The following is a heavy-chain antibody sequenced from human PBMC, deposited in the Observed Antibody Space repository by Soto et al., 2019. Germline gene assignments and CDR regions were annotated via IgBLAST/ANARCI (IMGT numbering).Heavy chain of an antibody. CDR3: ARDVNSGFDY. V-gene: IGHV1-46*01. CDR1: GYTFITYY. CDR2: INPSGGST. J-gene: IGHJ4*02. D-gene: IGHD1-20*01. Sequence: ASVKVSCKASGYTFITYYMHWVRQAPGQGLEWMGFINPSGGSTSYAQKFQARVTMTRDTSTSTVYMELSSLRSEDTAVYYCARDVNSGFDYWGQGTLVTVSS.